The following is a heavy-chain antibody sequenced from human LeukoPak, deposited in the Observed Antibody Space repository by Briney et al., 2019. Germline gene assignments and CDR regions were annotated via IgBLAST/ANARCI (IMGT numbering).Heavy chain of an antibody. J-gene: IGHJ3*02. CDR3: AKEDYGDSDAFDI. V-gene: IGHV3-23*01. Sequence: PGGSLRLSCAASGFTFSTYAMTWVRQAPGKGLEWVSGITGSGESTYYADSVKGRFTISRDNSKNTLYLQMNSLRAEDTAVYYCAKEDYGDSDAFDIWGQGTMVTVSS. D-gene: IGHD4-17*01. CDR1: GFTFSTYA. CDR2: ITGSGEST.